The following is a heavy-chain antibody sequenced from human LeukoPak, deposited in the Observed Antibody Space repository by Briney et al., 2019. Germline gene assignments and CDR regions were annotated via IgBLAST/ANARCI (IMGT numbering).Heavy chain of an antibody. D-gene: IGHD3-9*01. CDR2: INPSRGDT. J-gene: IGHJ6*04. CDR3: ARESRHFDGWGGMDE. V-gene: IGHV1-2*04. CDR1: GYTFGAYF. Sequence: ASVKVSCKAPGYTFGAYFIHCVRQAPGQGLEWIGRINPSRGDTDYAEKFQDWVTMTRDTSINTAYMDLSRLKSDDTAIYYCARESRHFDGWGGMDEWGKGTTVTVPS.